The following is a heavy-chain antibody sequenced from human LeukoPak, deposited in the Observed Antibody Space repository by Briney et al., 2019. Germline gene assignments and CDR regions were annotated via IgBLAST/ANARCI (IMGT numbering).Heavy chain of an antibody. D-gene: IGHD3-10*01. CDR2: IRYDGSNK. CDR3: AKDPLRYYYGSGSLTFDY. V-gene: IGHV3-30*02. CDR1: GFTFSSYG. Sequence: PGGSLRLSCAASGFTFSSYGMHWVRQAPGKGLEWVAFIRYDGSNKYYADSVKGRFTISRDNSKNPLYLQMNSLRAEDTAVYYCAKDPLRYYYGSGSLTFDYWGQGTLVTVSS. J-gene: IGHJ4*02.